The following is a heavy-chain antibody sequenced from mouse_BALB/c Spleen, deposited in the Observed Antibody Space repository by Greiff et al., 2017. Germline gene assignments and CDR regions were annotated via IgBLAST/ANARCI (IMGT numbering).Heavy chain of an antibody. Sequence: QVQLKESGAELARPGASVKMSCKASGYTFTSYTMHWVKQRPGQGLEWIGYINPSSGYTNYNQKFKDKATLTADKSSSTAYMQLSSLTSEDSAVYYCAREDGGYAMDYWGQGTSVTVSS. V-gene: IGHV1-4*01. J-gene: IGHJ4*01. CDR3: AREDGGYAMDY. CDR1: GYTFTSYT. CDR2: INPSSGYT.